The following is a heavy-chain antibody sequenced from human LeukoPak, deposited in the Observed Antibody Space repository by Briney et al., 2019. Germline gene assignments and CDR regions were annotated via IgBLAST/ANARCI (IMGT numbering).Heavy chain of an antibody. J-gene: IGHJ3*02. CDR3: ARDRYSSTGDAFDI. D-gene: IGHD6-13*01. CDR2: INHSGST. V-gene: IGHV4-34*01. CDR1: GGSFSGYY. Sequence: SETLSLTCAVYGGSFSGYYWSWIRQHPGKGLEWIGEINHSGSTNYNPSLKSRVTISVDTSKNQFSLKLSSVTAADTAVYYCARDRYSSTGDAFDIWGQGTMVTVSS.